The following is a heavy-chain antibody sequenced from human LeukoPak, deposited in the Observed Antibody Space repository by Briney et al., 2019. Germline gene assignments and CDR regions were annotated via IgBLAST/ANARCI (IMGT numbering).Heavy chain of an antibody. CDR3: ARVKIFGVVYYFDY. CDR2: INPNSGGT. D-gene: IGHD3-3*01. V-gene: IGHV1-2*04. J-gene: IGHJ4*02. CDR1: GYTFTGYY. Sequence: ASVKVSCKASGYTFTGYYMHWVRRAPGQGLEWMGWINPNSGGTNYAQKFQGWVTMTRDTSISTAYMGLSSLRSEDTAVYYCARVKIFGVVYYFDYWGQGTLVTVSS.